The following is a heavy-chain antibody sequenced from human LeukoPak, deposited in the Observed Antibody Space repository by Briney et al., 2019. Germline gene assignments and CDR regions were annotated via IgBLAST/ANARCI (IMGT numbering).Heavy chain of an antibody. CDR2: IYYDGSNQ. V-gene: IGHV3-33*01. CDR3: ATDRNSGKYYDY. CDR1: GLRFRNYG. Sequence: GVSLRLSCVVSGLRFRNYGMHWVRQAPGKGLEWVAVIYYDGSNQYYADSVKGRFTVSRDNAKSTLYLQMDSLRAEDTAVYYCATDRNSGKYYDYWGQGTLVTVSS. J-gene: IGHJ4*02. D-gene: IGHD1-26*01.